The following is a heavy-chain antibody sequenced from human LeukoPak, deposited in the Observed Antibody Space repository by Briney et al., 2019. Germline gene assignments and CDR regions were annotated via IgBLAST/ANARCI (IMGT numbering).Heavy chain of an antibody. J-gene: IGHJ4*02. Sequence: GGSLRLSCAASGFTFSSYGMHWVRQAPGKGLEWVAVISYDGSNKYYADSVKGRFTISRDNSKNTLYLRMNSLRAEDTAVYYCAKVGIAAAGDPDYWGQGTLVTVSS. D-gene: IGHD6-13*01. CDR3: AKVGIAAAGDPDY. CDR1: GFTFSSYG. CDR2: ISYDGSNK. V-gene: IGHV3-30*18.